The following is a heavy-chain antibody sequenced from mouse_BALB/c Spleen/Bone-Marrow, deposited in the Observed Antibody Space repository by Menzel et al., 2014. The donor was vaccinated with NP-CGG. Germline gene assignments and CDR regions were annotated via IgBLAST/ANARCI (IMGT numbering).Heavy chain of an antibody. Sequence: LKESGAELVKPGASVKLSCTASGFNIKDTYMHWVKQRPEQGLEWIGRIDPANGNTKYDPKFQGKATITADTSSNTAYLQLSSLTSEDTAVYYCASYVYGYYFDYWGQGTTLTVSS. J-gene: IGHJ2*01. V-gene: IGHV14-3*02. D-gene: IGHD2-2*01. CDR2: IDPANGNT. CDR1: GFNIKDTY. CDR3: ASYVYGYYFDY.